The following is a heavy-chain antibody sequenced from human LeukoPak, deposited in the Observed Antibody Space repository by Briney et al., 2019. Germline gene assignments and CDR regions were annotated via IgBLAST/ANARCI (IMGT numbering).Heavy chain of an antibody. CDR1: GFTFSSYA. Sequence: PGRSLRLSCAASGFTFSSYAMHWVRQAPGKGLEWVAVISYDGSNKYYADSVKGRFTISRDNSKNTLYPQMNSLRAEDTAVYYCARARMGYCSSTSCYEVDPWGQGTLVTVSS. CDR3: ARARMGYCSSTSCYEVDP. J-gene: IGHJ5*02. D-gene: IGHD2-2*01. V-gene: IGHV3-30*01. CDR2: ISYDGSNK.